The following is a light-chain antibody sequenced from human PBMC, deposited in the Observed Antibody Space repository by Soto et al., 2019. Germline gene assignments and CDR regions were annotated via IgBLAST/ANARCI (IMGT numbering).Light chain of an antibody. CDR2: KVS. V-gene: IGKV2-30*01. Sequence: DVVWPQSPLSLLVTFGHPASISCRSIQSLVYSKENAYVNWFQQRPGQSPRRLIYKVSYRDPGVPDRFSGSGSGTDFTLKISRVEAEDVGVYYCLQATHWPLTFGGGTKVEIK. CDR3: LQATHWPLT. J-gene: IGKJ4*01. CDR1: QSLVYSKENAY.